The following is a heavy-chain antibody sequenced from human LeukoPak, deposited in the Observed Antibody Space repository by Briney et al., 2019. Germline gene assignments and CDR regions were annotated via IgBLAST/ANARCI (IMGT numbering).Heavy chain of an antibody. CDR3: ARVSEVATSYYFDY. CDR2: INPNSGGT. CDR1: GYTFTGYY. V-gene: IGHV1-2*02. D-gene: IGHD5-24*01. J-gene: IGHJ4*02. Sequence: ASVKVSCKASGYTFTGYYMHWVRQAPGQGLEWMGWINPNSGGTNYAQKFQGRVTMTRDTSISTVYMELSSLRSEDTAVYYCARVSEVATSYYFDYWGQGTLVTVSS.